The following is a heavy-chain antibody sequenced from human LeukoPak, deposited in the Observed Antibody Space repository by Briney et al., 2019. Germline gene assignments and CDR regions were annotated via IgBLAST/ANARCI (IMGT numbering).Heavy chain of an antibody. Sequence: PGGSLRLSCAASGFTFSSYSMNWVRQAPGKGLEGVSYISSSSSTIYYADSVKGRFTISRDNAKNSLYLQMNSLRAEDTAVYYCASVGRLGDSSNDYWGQGTLVTVSS. CDR1: GFTFSSYS. V-gene: IGHV3-48*01. J-gene: IGHJ4*02. D-gene: IGHD6-13*01. CDR3: ASVGRLGDSSNDY. CDR2: ISSSSSTI.